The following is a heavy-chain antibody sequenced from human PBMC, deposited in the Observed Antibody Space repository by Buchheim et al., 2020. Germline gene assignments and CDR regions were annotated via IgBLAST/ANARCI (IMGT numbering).Heavy chain of an antibody. J-gene: IGHJ5*02. CDR1: GFTFSSFA. Sequence: EVQLLESGGGLVQPGESLRVSCAASGFTFSSFAMSWVRQAPGKGLEWVSAIGNGGSTYYADSVKGRFTVSRDNSNNTLYLQMNSLRAEDTAVYFCAKSPGITGTTGFWFDAWGQGTL. V-gene: IGHV3-23*01. D-gene: IGHD1-7*01. CDR2: IGNGGST. CDR3: AKSPGITGTTGFWFDA.